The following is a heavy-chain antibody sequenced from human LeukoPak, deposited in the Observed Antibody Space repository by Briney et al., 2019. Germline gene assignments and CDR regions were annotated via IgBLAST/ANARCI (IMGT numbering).Heavy chain of an antibody. CDR2: MNPNSGNT. J-gene: IGHJ6*02. Sequence: ASVKVSCKASGYTFTSYDINWVRQATGQGHEWMGWMNPNSGNTGYAQKFQGRVTMTRNTSISTAYMELSSLRSEDTAVYYCASSYGSGSHYYYYYGMDVWGQGTTVTVSS. D-gene: IGHD3-10*01. CDR1: GYTFTSYD. V-gene: IGHV1-8*01. CDR3: ASSYGSGSHYYYYYGMDV.